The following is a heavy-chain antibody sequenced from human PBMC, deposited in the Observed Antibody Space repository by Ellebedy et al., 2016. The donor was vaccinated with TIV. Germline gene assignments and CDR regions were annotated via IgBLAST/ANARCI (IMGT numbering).Heavy chain of an antibody. Sequence: SETLSLTXTVSGGSISSPSDYWNWIRQRPGKGLEWIGYIYYTGNTYYNPSLESRATISVDTSKNQFSLKLSSVTAADTAVYYCARAIAAVLPDYWGQGALVTVSS. V-gene: IGHV4-31*03. CDR2: IYYTGNT. CDR3: ARAIAAVLPDY. D-gene: IGHD6-25*01. CDR1: GGSISSPSDY. J-gene: IGHJ4*02.